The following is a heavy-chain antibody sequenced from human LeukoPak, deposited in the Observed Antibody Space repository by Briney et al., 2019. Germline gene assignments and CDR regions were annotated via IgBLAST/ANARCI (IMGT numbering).Heavy chain of an antibody. Sequence: LETLSLTRAVYGGSFSGYYWSWIRQPPGKGLEWIGEINHSGSTNYNPSLKSRVTISADTSKNQFSLKLSSVTAADTAVYYRASSGDYDGGIDYWGQGTLVTVSS. V-gene: IGHV4-34*01. CDR3: ASSGDYDGGIDY. CDR2: INHSGST. D-gene: IGHD4-17*01. CDR1: GGSFSGYY. J-gene: IGHJ4*02.